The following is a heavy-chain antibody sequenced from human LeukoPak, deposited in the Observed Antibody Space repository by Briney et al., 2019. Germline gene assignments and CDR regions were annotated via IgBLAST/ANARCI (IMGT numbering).Heavy chain of an antibody. V-gene: IGHV1-58*02. CDR3: AADLGLGTYHVGHGLAEEDC. CDR1: GFIFSSST. D-gene: IGHD7-27*01. J-gene: IGHJ4*02. Sequence: SVKVSCKASGFIFSSSTMQWVRQARGQRLEWIGWIVVGSGDTNYAQKFQERLTITTDMSTSTAYMELSSLRSEDTAVYDCAADLGLGTYHVGHGLAEEDCWGQGTLVTVSS. CDR2: IVVGSGDT.